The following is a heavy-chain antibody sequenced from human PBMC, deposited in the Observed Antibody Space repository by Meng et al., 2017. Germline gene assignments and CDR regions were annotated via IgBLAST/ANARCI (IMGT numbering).Heavy chain of an antibody. CDR1: GFSFSIYS. D-gene: IGHD6-13*01. V-gene: IGHV3-21*01. CDR3: ARDRISGAAAACDY. Sequence: GQLVGSGVCRVKAWRSRRLSCEASGFSFSIYSMNWVRQVPGKGLEWVSSISSCSSYIYYADSVKGRFTISRDNAKNSMYLQMNSLRAEDTAVYYCARDRISGAAAACDYWGQGTLVTVSS. CDR2: ISSCSSYI. J-gene: IGHJ4*02.